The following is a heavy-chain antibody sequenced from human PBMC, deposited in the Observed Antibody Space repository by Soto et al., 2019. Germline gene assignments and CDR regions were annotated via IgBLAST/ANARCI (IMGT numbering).Heavy chain of an antibody. CDR3: ARDKEREYQLVPCYYYYGMDV. Sequence: ASVKVSCNASGYTFTGYYMHWVRQASGQGLEWMGWINPNSGGTNYAQKFQGRVTMTRDTSISTAYMELSRLRSDDTAVYYCARDKEREYQLVPCYYYYGMDVWGQGTTVTVSS. J-gene: IGHJ6*02. V-gene: IGHV1-2*02. CDR1: GYTFTGYY. CDR2: INPNSGGT. D-gene: IGHD6-6*01.